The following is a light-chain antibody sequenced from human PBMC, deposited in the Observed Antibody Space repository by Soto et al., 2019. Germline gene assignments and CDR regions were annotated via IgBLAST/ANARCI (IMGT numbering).Light chain of an antibody. J-gene: IGLJ2*01. V-gene: IGLV2-14*01. CDR3: SSYTSSTTLL. Sequence: QSALTQPASVSGSPGQSITISCTGTSTDIGAYNYVSWYQQHPGRAPKLMIYEVTNRPLGVSNRFSGSQSGNTASLTISGLQAEDEADYYCSSYTSSTTLLFGGGTKVTVL. CDR1: STDIGAYNY. CDR2: EVT.